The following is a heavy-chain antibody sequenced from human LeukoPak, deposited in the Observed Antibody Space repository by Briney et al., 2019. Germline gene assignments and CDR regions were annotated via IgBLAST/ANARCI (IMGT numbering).Heavy chain of an antibody. CDR2: ISWNSGST. V-gene: IGHV3-9*03. CDR1: GFTFDDYA. D-gene: IGHD2-15*01. Sequence: GRSLRLSCAASGFTFDDYAMHWVRQAPGKGLEWVSGISWNSGSTGYADSVKGRFTISRDNAKNSLYLQMNSLRAEDMALYYCAKGGVVVVAATYFDYWGQGTLVTVSS. J-gene: IGHJ4*02. CDR3: AKGGVVVVAATYFDY.